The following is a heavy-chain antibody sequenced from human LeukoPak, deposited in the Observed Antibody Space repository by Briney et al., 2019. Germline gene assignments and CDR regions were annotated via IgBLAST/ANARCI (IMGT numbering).Heavy chain of an antibody. CDR1: GYSFTSYW. V-gene: IGHV5-51*01. CDR3: ARAPYDILTTYYYYGMDV. Sequence: GESLKISCKGSGYSFTSYWIGWVRQMPGKGLEWMGVIYPGDSDTRYSPSFQGQVTISADKSISTAYLQWSSLKASDTAMYYCARAPYDILTTYYYYGMDVWGQGTTVTVS. J-gene: IGHJ6*02. CDR2: IYPGDSDT. D-gene: IGHD3-9*01.